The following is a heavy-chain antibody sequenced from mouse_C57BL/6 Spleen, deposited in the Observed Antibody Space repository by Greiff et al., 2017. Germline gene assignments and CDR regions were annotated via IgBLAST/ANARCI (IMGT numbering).Heavy chain of an antibody. V-gene: IGHV5-9-1*02. CDR3: TREEIYDGYSYFDY. CDR1: GFTFSSYA. CDR2: ISSGGDYI. Sequence: EVHLVESGEGLVKPGGSLKLSCAASGFTFSSYAMSWVRQTPEKRLEWVAYISSGGDYIYYADTVKGRFTISRDNARNTLYLQMSSLKSEDTAMYYCTREEIYDGYSYFDYWGQGTTLTVSS. D-gene: IGHD2-3*01. J-gene: IGHJ2*01.